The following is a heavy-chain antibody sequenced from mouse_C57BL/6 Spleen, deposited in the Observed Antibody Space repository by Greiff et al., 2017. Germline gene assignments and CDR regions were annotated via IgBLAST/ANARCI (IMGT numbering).Heavy chain of an antibody. CDR3: ARQEDYDGVYAMDY. V-gene: IGHV2-6-1*01. CDR2: IWSDGST. CDR1: GFSLTSYG. Sequence: QVQLKESGPGLVAPSQSLSITCTVSGFSLTSYGVHWVRQPPGKGLEWLVVIWSDGSTNYNSALKSRLSISKDNSKSQVFLKMNSLQTDDTAMYYCARQEDYDGVYAMDYWGQGTSVTVSS. D-gene: IGHD2-4*01. J-gene: IGHJ4*01.